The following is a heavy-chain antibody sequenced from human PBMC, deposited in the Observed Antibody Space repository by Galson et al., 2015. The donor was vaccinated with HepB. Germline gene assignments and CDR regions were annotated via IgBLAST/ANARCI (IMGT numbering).Heavy chain of an antibody. CDR3: ASRYCSGGSCYFDH. CDR1: GFTFSDYY. CDR2: ISSGSNTI. Sequence: SLRLSCAASGFTFSDYYMTWIRQAPGKGLEWVSYISSGSNTIYYADSVKGRFTISRDNAKNSLYLQMNSLRAEDTAVYYCASRYCSGGSCYFDHWGQGTLVTVSS. D-gene: IGHD2-15*01. V-gene: IGHV3-11*01. J-gene: IGHJ4*02.